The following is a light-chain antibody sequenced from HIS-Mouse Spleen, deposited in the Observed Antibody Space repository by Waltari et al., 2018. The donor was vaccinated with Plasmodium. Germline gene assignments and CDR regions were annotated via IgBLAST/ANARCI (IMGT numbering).Light chain of an antibody. CDR1: SSDVVGYNY. CDR2: EVS. V-gene: IGLV2-8*01. CDR3: SSYAGSNNLV. J-gene: IGLJ2*01. Sequence: QSALPQPPSASGSPGQSVTISCTGTSSDVVGYNYVSWYQQHPGKPPKLMIYEVSKRPSGVPDRFSGSKSGNTASLTVSGLQAEDEADYYCSSYAGSNNLVFGGGTKLTVL.